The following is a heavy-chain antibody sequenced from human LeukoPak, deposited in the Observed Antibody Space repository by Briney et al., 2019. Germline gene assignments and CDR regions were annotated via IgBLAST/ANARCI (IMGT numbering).Heavy chain of an antibody. Sequence: GGSQRLSCAASGFTFSSYAMSWVRQAPGKGLEWVSAISGSGGSTYYADSVKGRFTISRDNSKNTLYLQMNSLRAEDTAVYYCAKVPTYYYDSSGYSAYWGQGTLVTVSS. CDR3: AKVPTYYYDSSGYSAY. V-gene: IGHV3-23*01. J-gene: IGHJ4*02. D-gene: IGHD3-22*01. CDR1: GFTFSSYA. CDR2: ISGSGGST.